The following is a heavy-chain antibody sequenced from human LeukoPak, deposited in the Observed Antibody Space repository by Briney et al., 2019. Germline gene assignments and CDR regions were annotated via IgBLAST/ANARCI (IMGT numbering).Heavy chain of an antibody. Sequence: ASVKVSCKASGYTFIDYYMYWVRQAPGQGLEWMGWTNLNSGDTHYAQKFQGRVTMTRDTSIATAYMELSSLTSDDTAVYYCARTLFGGPHDHWGQGTPVTVSS. V-gene: IGHV1-2*02. CDR3: ARTLFGGPHDH. D-gene: IGHD3-10*01. CDR2: TNLNSGDT. CDR1: GYTFIDYY. J-gene: IGHJ4*02.